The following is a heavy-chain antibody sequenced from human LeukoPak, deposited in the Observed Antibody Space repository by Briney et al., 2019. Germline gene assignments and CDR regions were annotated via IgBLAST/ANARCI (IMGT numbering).Heavy chain of an antibody. CDR3: ATIVARIFDYGDYGWDY. D-gene: IGHD4-17*01. CDR2: FDPEDGET. J-gene: IGHJ4*02. Sequence: GASVKVSCKVSGYTLTELSMHWVRQAPGKGLEWMGGFDPEDGETIYAQKFQGRVTMTEDTSTDTAYMELSSLRSEDTAVYYCATIVARIFDYGDYGWDYWGQGTLVTVSS. CDR1: GYTLTELS. V-gene: IGHV1-24*01.